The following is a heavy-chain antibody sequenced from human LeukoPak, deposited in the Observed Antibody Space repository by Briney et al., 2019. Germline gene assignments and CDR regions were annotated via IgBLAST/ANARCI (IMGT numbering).Heavy chain of an antibody. CDR1: GYTFSSYG. D-gene: IGHD5-12*01. CDR2: ISAYNGNT. Sequence: ASVKVSCKASGYTFSSYGISWVRQGPGQGLEWMGWISAYNGNTNYAQKLQGRVTMTTDTSTSTAYMELRSLRSDDTAVYYCARVVVTIRPTTYAFDIWGQGTMVTVPS. J-gene: IGHJ3*02. CDR3: ARVVVTIRPTTYAFDI. V-gene: IGHV1-18*01.